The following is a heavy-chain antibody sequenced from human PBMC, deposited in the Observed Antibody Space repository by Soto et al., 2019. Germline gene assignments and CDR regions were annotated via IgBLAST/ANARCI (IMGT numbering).Heavy chain of an antibody. CDR2: IYPGDSDT. D-gene: IGHD3-22*01. Sequence: PGESLKISCKGSGYSFTSYWIGWVRQMPGKGLEWMGIIYPGDSDTRYSPSFQGQVTISADKSISTAYLQWSSLKASDTAMYYCARQRRRVSYDSSGTHWFDPWGQGTLVTVS. V-gene: IGHV5-51*01. CDR1: GYSFTSYW. J-gene: IGHJ5*02. CDR3: ARQRRRVSYDSSGTHWFDP.